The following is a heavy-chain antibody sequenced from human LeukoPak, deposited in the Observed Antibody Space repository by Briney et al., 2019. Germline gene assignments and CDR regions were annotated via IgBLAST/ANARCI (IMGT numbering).Heavy chain of an antibody. D-gene: IGHD3-22*01. CDR3: AREPYYYDSSGYYPFDY. CDR1: GGSISSSSYS. J-gene: IGHJ4*02. CDR2: IYYSGST. Sequence: SETLSLTCTVSGGSISSSSYSWGWIRQPPGKGLEWIGSIYYSGSTYYNPSLKSPVTISVDTSKNQFSLKLSSVTAADTAVYYCAREPYYYDSSGYYPFDYWGQGTLVTVSS. V-gene: IGHV4-39*07.